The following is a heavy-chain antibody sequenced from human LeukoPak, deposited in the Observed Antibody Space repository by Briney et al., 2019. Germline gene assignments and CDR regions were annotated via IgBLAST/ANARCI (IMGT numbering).Heavy chain of an antibody. CDR3: AKDSGYLNYYYYGMDV. J-gene: IGHJ6*02. D-gene: IGHD6-13*01. CDR2: ISWNSGSI. V-gene: IGHV3-9*01. Sequence: SLRLSCAASGFTFDDYAMHWVRQAPGKGLEWVSGISWNSGSIGYADSVKGRFTISRDNAKNSLYLQMNSLRAVDTALYYCAKDSGYLNYYYYGMDVWGQGTTVTVSS. CDR1: GFTFDDYA.